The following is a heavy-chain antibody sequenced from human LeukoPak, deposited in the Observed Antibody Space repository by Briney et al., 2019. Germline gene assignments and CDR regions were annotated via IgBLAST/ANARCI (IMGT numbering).Heavy chain of an antibody. D-gene: IGHD3-10*02. CDR2: ISTSSSYI. J-gene: IGHJ6*04. Sequence: PGGSLRLSCAASGFTFSSYSMNWVRQAPGKGLEWVSFISTSSSYIYYRDSVKGRFTISRDNAKKALYLQMNSVGAEDTAVYYCAELGITMIGGVWGKGTTVTISS. CDR1: GFTFSSYS. CDR3: AELGITMIGGV. V-gene: IGHV3-21*01.